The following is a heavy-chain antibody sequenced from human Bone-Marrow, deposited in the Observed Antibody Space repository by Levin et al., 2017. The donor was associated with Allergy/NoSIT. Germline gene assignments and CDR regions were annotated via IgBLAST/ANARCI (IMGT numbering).Heavy chain of an antibody. CDR3: ACINRRGSNYSLFSWFDP. D-gene: IGHD4-11*01. J-gene: IGHJ5*02. CDR2: IYYSGST. CDR1: GGSISSSSYY. Sequence: PGGSLRLSCTVSGGSISSSSYYWGWIRQPPGKGLEWIGSIYYSGSTYYNPSLKSRVTISVDTSKNQFSLKLSSVTAADTAVYYCACINRRGSNYSLFSWFDPWGQGTLVTVSS. V-gene: IGHV4-39*01.